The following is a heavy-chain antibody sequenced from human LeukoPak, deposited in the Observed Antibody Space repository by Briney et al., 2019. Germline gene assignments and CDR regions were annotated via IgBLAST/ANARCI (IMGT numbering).Heavy chain of an antibody. J-gene: IGHJ4*02. D-gene: IGHD2-2*02. V-gene: IGHV3-48*03. CDR1: GFTFSSYE. CDR2: ISSSGSTI. CDR3: ARAYCNSNSCYN. Sequence: GGSLRLSCAASGFTFSSYEMNWVRQAPGKGLEWVSYISSSGSTIYYADSVKGRFTISRDNAKNSLYLQMNSLRAEDTAVYYCARAYCNSNSCYNWGQGTLVTVSS.